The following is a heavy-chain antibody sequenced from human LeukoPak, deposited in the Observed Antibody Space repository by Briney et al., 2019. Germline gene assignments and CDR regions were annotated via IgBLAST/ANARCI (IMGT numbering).Heavy chain of an antibody. D-gene: IGHD3-10*01. Sequence: SETLSLTCAVSGGSISSSNWWSWVRQPPGKGLEWIGEIYHSGSTNYNPSLKSRVTISVDTSKNQFSLKLSSVTAADTAVYYCARGPRITMVRGARGNWFDPWGQGTLVTVSS. CDR1: GGSISSSNW. V-gene: IGHV4-4*02. CDR3: ARGPRITMVRGARGNWFDP. J-gene: IGHJ5*02. CDR2: IYHSGST.